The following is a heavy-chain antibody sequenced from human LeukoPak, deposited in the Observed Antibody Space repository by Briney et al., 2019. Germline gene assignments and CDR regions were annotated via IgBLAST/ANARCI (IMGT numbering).Heavy chain of an antibody. Sequence: PGRSLRLSCAAPGFTFDDYAMHWVRQAPGKGLEWVSGISWNSGSIGYADSVKGRFTISRDNAKNSLYLQMNSLRAEDMALYYCAKGVAARLGYYMDVWGKGTTVTVSS. V-gene: IGHV3-9*03. CDR2: ISWNSGSI. CDR1: GFTFDDYA. J-gene: IGHJ6*03. D-gene: IGHD6-6*01. CDR3: AKGVAARLGYYMDV.